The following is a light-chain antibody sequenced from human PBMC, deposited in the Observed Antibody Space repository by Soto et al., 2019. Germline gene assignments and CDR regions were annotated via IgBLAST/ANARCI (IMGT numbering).Light chain of an antibody. V-gene: IGLV1-40*01. CDR1: DCNSGAGYD. Sequence: QSVLTQPPSVSGAPGQTVTISCSGSDCNSGAGYDLHWYQQVPGTAPKLLIHSNYLRASGVPDRFSASKSVTSASLAIIGLQADDEADYYCQSYDTRLGDWVYGGGTKVTVL. J-gene: IGLJ3*02. CDR2: SNY. CDR3: QSYDTRLGDWV.